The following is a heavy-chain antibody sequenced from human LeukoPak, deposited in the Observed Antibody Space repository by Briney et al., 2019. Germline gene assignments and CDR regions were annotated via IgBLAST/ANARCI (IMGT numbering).Heavy chain of an antibody. CDR2: ISSSSSYI. Sequence: PGGSLRLSCAASGFTFSSYSMNWVRQAPGKGLERVSYISSSSSYIYYANSVKGRITISRDNAKNSLYLQMNSLRAEDTAVYYCARVRVDYDILTGPLGYWGQGTLVTVSS. J-gene: IGHJ4*02. D-gene: IGHD3-9*01. CDR1: GFTFSSYS. V-gene: IGHV3-21*01. CDR3: ARVRVDYDILTGPLGY.